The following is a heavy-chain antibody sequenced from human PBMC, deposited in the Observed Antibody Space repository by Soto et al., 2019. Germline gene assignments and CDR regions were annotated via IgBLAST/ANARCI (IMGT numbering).Heavy chain of an antibody. V-gene: IGHV1-69*12. J-gene: IGHJ6*02. CDR2: IIPIFGTA. Sequence: QVQLVQSGAEVKKPGSSVKVSCKASGGTFSSYAISWVRQAPGQGLEWMGGIIPIFGTANYAQKFQGRVTITADEPTSTAYMELSSLRSEDTAVYYRASPTKPLYYYYGMDVWGQGTTVTVSS. CDR1: GGTFSSYA. CDR3: ASPTKPLYYYYGMDV.